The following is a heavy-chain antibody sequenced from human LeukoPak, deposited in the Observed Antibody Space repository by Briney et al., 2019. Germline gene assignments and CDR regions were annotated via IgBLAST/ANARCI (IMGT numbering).Heavy chain of an antibody. Sequence: GGSLRLSCAASGFTLSSHSMNWVRQAPGKGLEWVSYISSSSSTIYYADSVKGRFTISRDDSKNTLYLQMNSLRAEDTAVYYCARYYYDSSGYYYYYFQHWGQGTLVTVSS. V-gene: IGHV3-48*01. CDR1: GFTLSSHS. D-gene: IGHD3-22*01. CDR2: ISSSSSTI. J-gene: IGHJ1*01. CDR3: ARYYYDSSGYYYYYFQH.